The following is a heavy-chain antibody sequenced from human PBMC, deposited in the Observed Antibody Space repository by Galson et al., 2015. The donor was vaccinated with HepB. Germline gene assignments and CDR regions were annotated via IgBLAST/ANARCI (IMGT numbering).Heavy chain of an antibody. J-gene: IGHJ4*02. D-gene: IGHD3-10*01. V-gene: IGHV3-23*01. CDR2: ISGSGGST. CDR3: AKDVRKRGYYGSGSGY. CDR1: GFTFSSYA. Sequence: SLRLSCAASGFTFSSYAMSWVRQAPGKGLEWVSAISGSGGSTYYADSVKGRFTISRDNSKNTLYLQMNSLRAEDTAVYYCAKDVRKRGYYGSGSGYWGQGTLVTVSS.